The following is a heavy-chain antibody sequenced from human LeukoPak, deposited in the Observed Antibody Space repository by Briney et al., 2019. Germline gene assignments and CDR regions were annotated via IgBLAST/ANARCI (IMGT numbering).Heavy chain of an antibody. D-gene: IGHD2-2*01. V-gene: IGHV4-61*08. Sequence: PSETLSLTCTVSGGSVSSGAYYWSWIRQSPRKGLEWIGYIYYSGSTNYNPVLKSRVTISVDTPKTQFSLKLGSVTAADTAVYYCAYQGNGLDVWGQGTTVTVS. CDR2: IYYSGST. CDR3: AYQGNGLDV. J-gene: IGHJ6*02. CDR1: GGSVSSGAYY.